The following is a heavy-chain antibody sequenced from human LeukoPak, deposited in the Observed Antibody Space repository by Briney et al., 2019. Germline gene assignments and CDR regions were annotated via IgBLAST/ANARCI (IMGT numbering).Heavy chain of an antibody. J-gene: IGHJ4*02. CDR3: ARVIEYGGNSRGPLDY. CDR2: INSDGSST. V-gene: IGHV3-74*01. Sequence: PGGSLRLSCAASGFTFSSYWMHWVRQAPGKGLVWVSRINSDGSSTSYADSVKGRFTISRDNSKNTLYLQMNSLRAEDTAVYYCARVIEYGGNSRGPLDYWGQGTLVTVSS. D-gene: IGHD4-23*01. CDR1: GFTFSSYW.